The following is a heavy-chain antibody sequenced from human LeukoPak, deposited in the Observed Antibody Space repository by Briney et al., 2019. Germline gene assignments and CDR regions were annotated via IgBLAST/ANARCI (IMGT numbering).Heavy chain of an antibody. CDR1: GGSISSSSYY. D-gene: IGHD5-18*01. CDR3: AREGGRYSSLSSYMDV. V-gene: IGHV4-30-4*08. CDR2: IYYSGST. J-gene: IGHJ6*03. Sequence: SETLSLTCTVSGGSISSSSYYWSWIRQPPGKGLEWIGYIYYSGSTYYNPSLKSRVTISVDTSKNQFSLKLSSVTAADTAVYYCAREGGRYSSLSSYMDVWGRGTTVTVSS.